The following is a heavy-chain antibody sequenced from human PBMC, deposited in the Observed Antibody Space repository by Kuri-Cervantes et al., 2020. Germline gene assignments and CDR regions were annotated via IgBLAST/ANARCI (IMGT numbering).Heavy chain of an antibody. CDR1: GFTVSSNY. J-gene: IGHJ3*02. V-gene: IGHV3-53*01. CDR3: ARDSPLKITMVRGVLFGAFDI. CDR2: IYSGGST. Sequence: GESLKISCAASGFTVSSNYMSWVRQAPGKGLEWVSVIYSGGSTYYADSVKGRFTISRDNSKNTLYLQMNSLRAEDTAVYYCARDSPLKITMVRGVLFGAFDIWGQGTMVTVSS. D-gene: IGHD3-10*01.